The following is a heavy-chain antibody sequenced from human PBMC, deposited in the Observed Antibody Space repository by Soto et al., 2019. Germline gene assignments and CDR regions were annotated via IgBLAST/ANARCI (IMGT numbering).Heavy chain of an antibody. V-gene: IGHV3-15*01. D-gene: IGHD3-10*01. CDR1: GFTFSNAW. CDR3: TTAPYYYGSGSYYNLYYYYYMDV. Sequence: GGSLRLSCAASGFTFSNAWMSWVRQAPGKGLEWVGRIKSKTDGGTTDYAAPVKGRFTISRDDSKNTLYLQMNSLKTEDTAVYYCTTAPYYYGSGSYYNLYYYYYMDVWGKGTTVTVSS. CDR2: IKSKTDGGTT. J-gene: IGHJ6*03.